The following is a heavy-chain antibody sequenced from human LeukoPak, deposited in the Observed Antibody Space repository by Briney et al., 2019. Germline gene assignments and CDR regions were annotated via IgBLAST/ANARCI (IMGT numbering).Heavy chain of an antibody. CDR2: ISSSGSTI. CDR3: ARGARWAYYFDY. Sequence: PGGSLRLSCAASGFTFSSYEMNWVRQAPGKGLEWVSYISSSGSTIYYADPVKGRFTISRDNANNSLFLQMNNLKAEDSAIYYCARGARWAYYFDYWGQGSLVIVSS. V-gene: IGHV3-48*03. D-gene: IGHD4-23*01. CDR1: GFTFSSYE. J-gene: IGHJ4*02.